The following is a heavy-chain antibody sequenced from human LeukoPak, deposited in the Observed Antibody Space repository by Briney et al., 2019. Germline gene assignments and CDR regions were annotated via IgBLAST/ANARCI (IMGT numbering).Heavy chain of an antibody. CDR3: ERVWFGELYDY. CDR2: ICAYNGNT. V-gene: IGHV1-18*04. J-gene: IGHJ4*02. CDR1: GYTFTSYG. D-gene: IGHD3-10*01. Sequence: GASVKVSCKASGYTFTSYGISWVRQAPGQGLEWMGWICAYNGNTNYAQTLQGRVTMTTDTSKSTAYMELRSLRSDDAAVYYCERVWFGELYDYWGQGTLVTVSS.